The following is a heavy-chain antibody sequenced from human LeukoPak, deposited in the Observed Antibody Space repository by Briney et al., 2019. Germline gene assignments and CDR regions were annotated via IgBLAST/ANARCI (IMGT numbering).Heavy chain of an antibody. CDR2: ISSSSSTI. CDR1: GFTFSSYS. CDR3: ARDPTRGDYPPSWFDP. Sequence: SGGSLRLSCAASGFTFSSYSMNWGRQAPGKGLEWVSYISSSSSTIYYADSVKGRFTISRDNAKNSLYLQMNSLRAEDTAVYYCARDPTRGDYPPSWFDPWGQGTLVTVSS. D-gene: IGHD4-17*01. V-gene: IGHV3-48*01. J-gene: IGHJ5*02.